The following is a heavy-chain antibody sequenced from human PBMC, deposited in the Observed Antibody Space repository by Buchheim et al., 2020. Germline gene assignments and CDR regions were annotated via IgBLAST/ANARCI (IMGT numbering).Heavy chain of an antibody. J-gene: IGHJ6*02. V-gene: IGHV3-33*01. D-gene: IGHD3-3*01. CDR1: GFTFSSYG. Sequence: QVQLVESGGGVVQPGRSLRLSCAASGFTFSSYGMHWVRQAPGKGLEWVAVIWYDGSNKYYADSVKGRFTISRDNSKNTLYLQMNRLRAEDMGVYYCAGDGGGCDFEFLRLFYDGMDVWGQGTT. CDR3: AGDGGGCDFEFLRLFYDGMDV. CDR2: IWYDGSNK.